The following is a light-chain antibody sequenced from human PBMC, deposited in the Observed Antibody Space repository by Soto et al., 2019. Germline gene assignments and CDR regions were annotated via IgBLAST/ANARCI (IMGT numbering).Light chain of an antibody. V-gene: IGKV1-8*01. CDR3: QEISTTPAVS. Sequence: AIRMTQSPSAVSASTGDRVAITCRASQGISSYLAWYQQKPGKAPKLLIYAASTLQSGVPARFSGSGSGTEFTLTISTLQAEDFATYFCQEISTTPAVSLGGGTKLAIK. J-gene: IGKJ4*01. CDR2: AAS. CDR1: QGISSY.